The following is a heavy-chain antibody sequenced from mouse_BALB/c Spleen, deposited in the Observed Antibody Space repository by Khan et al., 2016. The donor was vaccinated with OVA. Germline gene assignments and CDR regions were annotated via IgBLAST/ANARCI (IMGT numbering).Heavy chain of an antibody. J-gene: IGHJ3*01. CDR2: INTGGAYP. D-gene: IGHD1-1*01. CDR1: GFTFSTYG. V-gene: IGHV5-6*01. CDR3: ARLAYYYNSEGFAY. Sequence: EVELVESGGDFVRPGGSLKLSCAASGFTFSTYGMSWVRQTPDKRLEWVATINTGGAYPYYPDSVKGRFTFSRDNAKNTPYLQLSSLKSEDTAIYYCARLAYYYNSEGFAYWGQGTLVTVSA.